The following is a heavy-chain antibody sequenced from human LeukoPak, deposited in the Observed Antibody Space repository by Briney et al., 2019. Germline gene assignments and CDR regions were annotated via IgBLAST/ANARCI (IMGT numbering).Heavy chain of an antibody. CDR1: GFTFDDYA. V-gene: IGHV3-9*03. Sequence: GRSLRLSCAASGFTFDDYAMHWVRQAPGKGLEWVSGISWNSGSIGYADSVKGRFTISRDNAKNSLYLQMNSLRAEDMALYYCARGYCSGGSCYGYYMDVWGKGTTVTVSS. CDR2: ISWNSGSI. CDR3: ARGYCSGGSCYGYYMDV. J-gene: IGHJ6*03. D-gene: IGHD2-15*01.